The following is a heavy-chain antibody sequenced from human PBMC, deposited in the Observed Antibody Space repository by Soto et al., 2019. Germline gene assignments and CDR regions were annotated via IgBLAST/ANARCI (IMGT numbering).Heavy chain of an antibody. D-gene: IGHD4-4*01. Sequence: SETLSLTCAVSGGSLSDYYMSWIRQAPGEGLEWIGEISQSEGTKYNPSLKSRVTMSRDLSKNQFSLRLDSVTDADSAVYYCVRGLDHSKIGYWGPGTLVTVSP. CDR2: ISQSEGT. CDR3: VRGLDHSKIGY. CDR1: GGSLSDYY. V-gene: IGHV4-34*01. J-gene: IGHJ4*02.